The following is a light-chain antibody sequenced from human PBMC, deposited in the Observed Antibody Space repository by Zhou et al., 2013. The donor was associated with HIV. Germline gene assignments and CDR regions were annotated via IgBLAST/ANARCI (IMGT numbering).Light chain of an antibody. CDR2: DAA. CDR3: QQFHSTPFT. J-gene: IGKJ3*01. V-gene: IGKV1-13*02. Sequence: AIQLTQSPSSLSASIGDRVTITCRASQGTRSALAWYQQTPGKAPKLLISDAASLESGVPSRFSGSGSGTDFTLTISSLQPEDFATYYCQQFHSTPFTFGPGTKVGI. CDR1: QGTRSA.